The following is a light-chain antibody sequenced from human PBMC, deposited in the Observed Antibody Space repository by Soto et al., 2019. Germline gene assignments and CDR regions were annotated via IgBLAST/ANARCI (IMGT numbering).Light chain of an antibody. CDR2: GAS. V-gene: IGKV3-15*01. Sequence: EIVMTQSPATLSVSPGERTTLSCRASESGSSNLAWYQQKPGQAPRLLIYGASTRATGIPARFSGSGSGTEFTLTISSLQSEDFAVYYCQQYNNWPQTFGQGTKVEIK. CDR3: QQYNNWPQT. CDR1: ESGSSN. J-gene: IGKJ1*01.